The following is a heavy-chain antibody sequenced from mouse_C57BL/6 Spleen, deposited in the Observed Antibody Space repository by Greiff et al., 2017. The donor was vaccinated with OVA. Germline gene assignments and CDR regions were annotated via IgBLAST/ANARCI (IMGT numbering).Heavy chain of an antibody. CDR2: IHPNSGST. CDR1: GYTFTSYW. V-gene: IGHV1-64*01. Sequence: QVQLKQPGAELVKPGASVKLSCKASGYTFTSYWMHWVKQRPGQGLEWIGMIHPNSGSTNYNEKFKSKATLTVDKSSSTAYMQLSSLTSEDSAVYYCARDDYESFDYWGQGTTLTVSS. J-gene: IGHJ2*01. D-gene: IGHD2-4*01. CDR3: ARDDYESFDY.